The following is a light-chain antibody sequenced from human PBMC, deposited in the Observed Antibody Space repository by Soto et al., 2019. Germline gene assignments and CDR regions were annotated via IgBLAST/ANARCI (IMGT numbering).Light chain of an antibody. CDR1: SGHSSYA. J-gene: IGLJ3*02. CDR2: INSDGSH. V-gene: IGLV4-69*01. CDR3: QTWVTGPWV. Sequence: QSVLTQSPSASASLGASVKLTCTLSSGHSSYAIAWHQQQPEKGPRYLMMINSDGSHFKGDGIPDRFSGSSSGAERYLTISSLQSEDEADYYCQTWVTGPWVFGGGTKLTVL.